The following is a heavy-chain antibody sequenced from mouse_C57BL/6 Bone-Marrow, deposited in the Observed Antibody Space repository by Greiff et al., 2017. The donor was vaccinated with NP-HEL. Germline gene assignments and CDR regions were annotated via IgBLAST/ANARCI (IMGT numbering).Heavy chain of an antibody. Sequence: VQLQQSGAELVRPGASVKLSCPASGFNIKDDYMHWVKQRPEQGLAWLGWLAPENVDTESASNFQGKATITADTSSNTAYLQLSSLTSEDTAVYYCTPDYDYDSAWFAYWGQGTLVTVSA. CDR1: GFNIKDDY. CDR2: LAPENVDT. CDR3: TPDYDYDSAWFAY. V-gene: IGHV14-4*01. D-gene: IGHD2-4*01. J-gene: IGHJ3*01.